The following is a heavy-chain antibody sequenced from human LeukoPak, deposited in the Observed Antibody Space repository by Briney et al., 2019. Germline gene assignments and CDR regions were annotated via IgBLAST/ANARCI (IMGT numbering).Heavy chain of an antibody. CDR3: ARHPSYYYDSSGLGWYFDL. CDR2: IYYSGST. CDR1: GGSISSYY. V-gene: IGHV4-59*08. D-gene: IGHD3-22*01. Sequence: SETLSLTCTVSGGSISSYYWSWIRQPPGKGLEWIGYIYYSGSTNYNPSLKSRVTMSVDTSKNQFSLKLSSVTAADTAVYYCARHPSYYYDSSGLGWYFDLWGRGTLVTVSS. J-gene: IGHJ2*01.